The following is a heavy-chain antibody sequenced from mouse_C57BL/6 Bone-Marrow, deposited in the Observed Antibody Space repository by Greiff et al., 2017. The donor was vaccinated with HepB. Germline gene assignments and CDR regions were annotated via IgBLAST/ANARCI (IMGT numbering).Heavy chain of an antibody. CDR2: INSDGGST. Sequence: EVQGVESGGGLVQPGESLKLSCESNEYEFPSHDMSWVRKTPEKRLELVAAINSDGGSTYYPDTMERRFIISRDNTKKTLYLKMSSLRSEDTALYYCARHNGLRRDWYFDVWGTGTTVTVSS. CDR1: EYEFPSHD. D-gene: IGHD2-4*01. V-gene: IGHV5-2*01. J-gene: IGHJ1*03. CDR3: ARHNGLRRDWYFDV.